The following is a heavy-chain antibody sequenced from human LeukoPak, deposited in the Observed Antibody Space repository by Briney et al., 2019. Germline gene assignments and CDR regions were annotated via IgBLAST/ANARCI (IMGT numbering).Heavy chain of an antibody. CDR1: GFTFSSYW. Sequence: GGSLRLSCAASGFTFSSYWMSWVRQAPGKGLEWVANIKQDGSEKYYVDSVKGRFTISRDNSKNTLYLQMNSLRAEDTAVYYCAKDQKSWYDILTGYYFHYYYYMDVWGKGTTVAISS. J-gene: IGHJ6*03. CDR3: AKDQKSWYDILTGYYFHYYYYMDV. V-gene: IGHV3-7*01. CDR2: IKQDGSEK. D-gene: IGHD3-9*01.